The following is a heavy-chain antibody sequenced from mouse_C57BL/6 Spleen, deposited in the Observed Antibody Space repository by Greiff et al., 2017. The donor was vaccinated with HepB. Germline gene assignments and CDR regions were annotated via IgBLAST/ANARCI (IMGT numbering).Heavy chain of an antibody. CDR1: GYTFTDYE. CDR2: IDPETGGT. CDR3: TRWGYGSSYGFAH. J-gene: IGHJ3*01. V-gene: IGHV1-15*01. D-gene: IGHD1-1*01. Sequence: QVQLQQSGAELVRPGASVTLSCKASGYTFTDYEMHWVKQTPVHGLEWIGAIDPETGGTAYNQKFKGKAILTADKSSSTAYMELRSLTSEDSAVYYCTRWGYGSSYGFAHWGQGTLVTVSA.